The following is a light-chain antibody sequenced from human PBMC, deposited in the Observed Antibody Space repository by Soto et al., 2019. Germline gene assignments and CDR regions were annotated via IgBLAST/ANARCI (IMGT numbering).Light chain of an antibody. J-gene: IGKJ1*01. CDR1: QSVFTY. Sequence: EIVLTQSPSTLSLSPGERATLSCMDSQSVFTYLALYQQKTGQAPRLLIYDVSDRATGIPARFSGTGSGTDFTLTISSLEPEDFAIYYCHQRANWPGTFGQGTKVDIK. V-gene: IGKV3-11*01. CDR3: HQRANWPGT. CDR2: DVS.